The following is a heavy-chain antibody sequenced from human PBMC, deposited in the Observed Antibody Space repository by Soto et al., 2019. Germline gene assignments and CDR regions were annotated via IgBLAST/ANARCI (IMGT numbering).Heavy chain of an antibody. CDR2: ISYDGSNK. CDR3: AKDRHYYDSSGRKFDY. J-gene: IGHJ4*02. CDR1: GFTFSSYG. V-gene: IGHV3-30*18. Sequence: QVQLVESGGGVVQPGRSLRLSCAASGFTFSSYGMHWVRQAPGKGLEWVAVISYDGSNKYYADSVKGRFTISRDNSKNTLYLQMNSLRAEDTAVYYCAKDRHYYDSSGRKFDYWGQGTLVTVSS. D-gene: IGHD3-22*01.